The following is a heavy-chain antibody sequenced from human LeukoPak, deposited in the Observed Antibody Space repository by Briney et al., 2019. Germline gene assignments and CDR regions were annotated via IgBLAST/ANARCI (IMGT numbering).Heavy chain of an antibody. V-gene: IGHV3-23*01. CDR3: ATLIAPAGKDY. J-gene: IGHJ4*02. CDR2: ISGSGGST. CDR1: GFTFSSYA. Sequence: GGSLRLSCAASGFTFSSYAMSWVRQAPGKGLEWVSAISGSGGSTYYADSVKGRFTISRDNSKNTLYLQMNGLRAEDTAVYYCATLIAPAGKDYWGQGTLVTVSS. D-gene: IGHD6-13*01.